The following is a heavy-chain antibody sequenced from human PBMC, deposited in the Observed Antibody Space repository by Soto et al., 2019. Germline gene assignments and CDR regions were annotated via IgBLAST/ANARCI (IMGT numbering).Heavy chain of an antibody. CDR3: ASGPSSWYLDY. J-gene: IGHJ4*02. CDR2: ISSSSSTI. CDR1: GFTFSGYS. D-gene: IGHD6-13*01. V-gene: IGHV3-48*01. Sequence: PGGSLRLSCAASGFTFSGYSMNWFRQAPGKGLEWVSYISSSSSTIYYADSVKGRFTISRDNAKNSLYLQMNSLRAEDTAVYYCASGPSSWYLDYWGQGTLVTVSS.